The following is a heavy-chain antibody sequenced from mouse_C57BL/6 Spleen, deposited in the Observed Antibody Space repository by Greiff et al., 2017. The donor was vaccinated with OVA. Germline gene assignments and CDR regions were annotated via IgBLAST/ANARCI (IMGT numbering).Heavy chain of an antibody. CDR3: ARWANWYFDY. CDR1: GYTFTSYW. CDR2: IDPSDSET. J-gene: IGHJ2*01. D-gene: IGHD4-1*01. V-gene: IGHV1-52*01. Sequence: VQLQQPGAELVRPGSSVKLSCKASGYTFTSYWMHWVKQRPIQGLEWIGNIDPSDSETNYNQKFKDKATLTVDKSSSTAYMQLSSLTSEDSAVYYCARWANWYFDYWGQGTTLTVSS.